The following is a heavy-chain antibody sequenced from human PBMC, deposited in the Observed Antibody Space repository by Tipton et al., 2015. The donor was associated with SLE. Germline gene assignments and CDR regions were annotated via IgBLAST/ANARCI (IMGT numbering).Heavy chain of an antibody. CDR3: ASSGDGYNYYYYGMDV. V-gene: IGHV3-21*01. D-gene: IGHD5-24*01. Sequence: SVKGRFTISRDNAKNSLSLQMNSLRAEDTAVYYCASSGDGYNYYYYGMDVWGQGTLVIVSS. J-gene: IGHJ6*02.